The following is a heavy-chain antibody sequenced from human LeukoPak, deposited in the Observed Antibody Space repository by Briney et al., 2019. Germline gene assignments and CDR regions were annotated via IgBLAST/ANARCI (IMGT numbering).Heavy chain of an antibody. J-gene: IGHJ4*02. D-gene: IGHD3-10*01. CDR3: AKEWYVGSPPDY. CDR1: GFTFSSYS. V-gene: IGHV3-48*01. CDR2: ISSSSSTI. Sequence: GGSLRLSCAASGFTFSSYSMNWVRQAPGKGLEWVSYISSSSSTIYYADSVKGRFTISRDNSRNTLYLQMNSLRPEDTALYYCAKEWYVGSPPDYWGQGTQVTVSS.